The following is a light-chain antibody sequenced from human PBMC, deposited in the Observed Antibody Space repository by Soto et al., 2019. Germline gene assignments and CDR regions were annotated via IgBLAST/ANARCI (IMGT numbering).Light chain of an antibody. CDR1: SSDVGGYHY. CDR3: SSHSSSNTLVV. CDR2: EVA. Sequence: QSALTQPPSASESPGQSVTISCTGTSSDVGGYHYVSWYQHHPGRAPKLMIYEVASRPSGVSNRFSGSKSGNTASLTIAGLRAEDEGDYYCSSHSSSNTLVVFGGGTKLTVL. J-gene: IGLJ3*02. V-gene: IGLV2-14*01.